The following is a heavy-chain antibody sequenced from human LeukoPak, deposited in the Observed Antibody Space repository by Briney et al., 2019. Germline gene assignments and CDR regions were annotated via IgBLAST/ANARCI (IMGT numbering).Heavy chain of an antibody. D-gene: IGHD1-26*01. J-gene: IGHJ3*01. Sequence: SETLSLTCTVSGGSISSFYWSWIRQPPGKGLEWIGYIYYSGNTNYNPSLKSRVTISVDTSKNQFSLTLRSLTAADTAVYYCAREWELWGQGTMVTVSS. CDR3: AREWEL. CDR1: GGSISSFY. CDR2: IYYSGNT. V-gene: IGHV4-59*08.